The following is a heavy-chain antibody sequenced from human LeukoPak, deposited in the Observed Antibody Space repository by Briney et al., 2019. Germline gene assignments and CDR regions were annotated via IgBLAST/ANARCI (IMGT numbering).Heavy chain of an antibody. J-gene: IGHJ4*02. CDR2: IYSGGST. Sequence: PGGSLRLSCAASGFTVSSNYMSWVRQAPGKGLEWVSVIYSGGSTYYADSVKGRFTISRDNSKSTLYLQMNSLRAEDTAVYYCARDDLYRRWFGYWGQGTLVTVSS. CDR1: GFTVSSNY. CDR3: ARDDLYRRWFGY. D-gene: IGHD3-10*01. V-gene: IGHV3-66*01.